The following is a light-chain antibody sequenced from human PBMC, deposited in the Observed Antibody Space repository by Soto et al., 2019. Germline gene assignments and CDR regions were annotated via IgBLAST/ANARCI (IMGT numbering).Light chain of an antibody. Sequence: QSVLTQPPSVSGAPGQRVTISCTWSSSNIGAGYDIHWYQQLPGTAPKLLIYANSNRPSGVPDRFSGSKSGTSASLAITGLQAEDEADYYCQSYDSSLSVVFGGGTKLTVL. CDR3: QSYDSSLSVV. CDR2: ANS. CDR1: SSNIGAGYD. J-gene: IGLJ2*01. V-gene: IGLV1-40*01.